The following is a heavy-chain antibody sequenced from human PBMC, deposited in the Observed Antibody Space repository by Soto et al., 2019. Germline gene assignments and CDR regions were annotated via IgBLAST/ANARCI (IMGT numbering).Heavy chain of an antibody. CDR3: ARGARNCYYFDC. CDR2: INGDGSST. D-gene: IGHD1-7*01. V-gene: IGHV3-74*01. CDR1: GFTFSNYW. Sequence: GGSLRLSCVASGFTFSNYWIHWVRQAPGKGLVWVSRINGDGSSTNYADSVKGQFTISRGNAKNTVYLQMNSLRVEDTAVYYCARGARNCYYFDCWGQGTLVTVSS. J-gene: IGHJ4*02.